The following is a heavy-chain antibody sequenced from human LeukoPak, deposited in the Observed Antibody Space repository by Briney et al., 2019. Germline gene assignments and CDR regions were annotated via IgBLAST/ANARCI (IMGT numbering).Heavy chain of an antibody. J-gene: IGHJ6*03. CDR2: IYHTGTT. Sequence: PAETLSLTRDVSGYSISSGYSWGWIRQPPGKGLEWIGSIYHTGTTYYNPSLKSRLTISVDTSKNQFSLKMTSVTAADTAVYYCARREDYMDVWGKGTAVTVS. V-gene: IGHV4-38-2*01. CDR1: GYSISSGYS. CDR3: ARREDYMDV.